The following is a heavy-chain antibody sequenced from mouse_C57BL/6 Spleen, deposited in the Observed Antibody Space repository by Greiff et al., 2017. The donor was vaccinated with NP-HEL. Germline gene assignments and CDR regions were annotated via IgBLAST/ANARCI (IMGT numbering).Heavy chain of an antibody. V-gene: IGHV2-2*01. CDR1: GFSLTSYG. CDR3: ARDYYGSSFWFAY. D-gene: IGHD1-1*01. CDR2: IWSGGST. Sequence: VQLVESGPGLVQPSQSLSITCTVSGFSLTSYGVHWVRQSPGKGLEWLGVIWSGGSTDYNAAFISRLSISKDNSKSQVFFKMNSLQADDTAIYYCARDYYGSSFWFAYWGQGTLVTVSA. J-gene: IGHJ3*01.